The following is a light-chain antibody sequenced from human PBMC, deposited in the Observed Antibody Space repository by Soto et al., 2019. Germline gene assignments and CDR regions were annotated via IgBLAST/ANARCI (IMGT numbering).Light chain of an antibody. J-gene: IGLJ3*02. CDR1: DSNVGNNY. V-gene: IGLV1-51*01. Sequence: QSVLTQPPSVSAATGQRVIISCSGSDSNVGNNYVSWYQQFPGAPPKLLIYDTSKRPSWISDRFSASKSGTSATLIISSLQTGDEAHYSCGTWDTALSAGKFGGGTKLTVL. CDR3: GTWDTALSAGK. CDR2: DTS.